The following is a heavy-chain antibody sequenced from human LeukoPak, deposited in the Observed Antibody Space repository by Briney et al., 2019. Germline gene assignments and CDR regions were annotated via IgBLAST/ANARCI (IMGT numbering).Heavy chain of an antibody. D-gene: IGHD2/OR15-2a*01. Sequence: GGSLRLSCAASGFTLSSYWMSWVRQAPGKGLEWVAKIKEDGSEKYYVDSVKGRFTISRDNAKNSLYLQMNSLRAEDTAVYYCAREATSYDAFDIWGQGTMVTVSS. CDR2: IKEDGSEK. V-gene: IGHV3-7*01. CDR3: AREATSYDAFDI. CDR1: GFTLSSYW. J-gene: IGHJ3*02.